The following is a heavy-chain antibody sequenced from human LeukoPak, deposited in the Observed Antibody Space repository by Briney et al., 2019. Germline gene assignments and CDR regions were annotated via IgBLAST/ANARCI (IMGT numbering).Heavy chain of an antibody. Sequence: GGSLRLSCAASGFTFSSYAMSWVRQAPGKGLEWVGRIKSKTDGGTTDYAAPVKGRFTISTDDSKNTLYLQMNSLKTEDTAVYYCSLDYFDYWGQGTLVTVSS. CDR2: IKSKTDGGTT. J-gene: IGHJ4*02. CDR3: SLDYFDY. V-gene: IGHV3-15*01. CDR1: GFTFSSYA.